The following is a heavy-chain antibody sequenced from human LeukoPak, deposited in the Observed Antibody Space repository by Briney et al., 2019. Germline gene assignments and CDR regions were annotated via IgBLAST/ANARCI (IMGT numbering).Heavy chain of an antibody. CDR3: ASIPGVVVAATRRRKGWFDP. V-gene: IGHV4-34*01. D-gene: IGHD2-15*01. J-gene: IGHJ5*02. Sequence: PSETLSLTCAVYGGSFSGYYWSWIRQPPGKALEWLGEINHSGSTNYNPSLKSRLTISLDPSKNQFSLKLSSVTAADTAVYYCASIPGVVVAATRRRKGWFDPWGQGTLVTVSS. CDR2: INHSGST. CDR1: GGSFSGYY.